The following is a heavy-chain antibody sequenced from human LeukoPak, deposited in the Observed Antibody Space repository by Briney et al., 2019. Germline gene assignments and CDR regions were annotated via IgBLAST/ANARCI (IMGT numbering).Heavy chain of an antibody. CDR3: ARDLAAGEHFYSDL. J-gene: IGHJ2*01. V-gene: IGHV3-33*01. CDR2: IWYDGNNK. CDR1: GFTFSNYG. D-gene: IGHD7-27*01. Sequence: PGGSLRLSCAASGFTFSNYGMHRVRQAPGKGLEWVALIWYDGNNKYYADSVKGRFTVSRDNSKNTLYLQMNSLRAEDTAVYYCARDLAAGEHFYSDLWGRGALVTVSS.